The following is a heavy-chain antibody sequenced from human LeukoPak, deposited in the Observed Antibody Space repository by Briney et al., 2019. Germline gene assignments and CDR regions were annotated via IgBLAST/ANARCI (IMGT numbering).Heavy chain of an antibody. CDR3: ARIGGSGTYWDY. D-gene: IGHD3-10*01. CDR1: GFTFSDYW. J-gene: IGHJ4*02. CDR2: IKYHGSDE. V-gene: IGHV3-7*01. Sequence: GGSLRLSCAASGFTFSDYWMSWVSQAPGKGLEWVANIKYHGSDEHYVDSVRGRFTISRDNAKNSLFLQMNSLRAEDTAVYYCARIGGSGTYWDYWGQGTLVTVSS.